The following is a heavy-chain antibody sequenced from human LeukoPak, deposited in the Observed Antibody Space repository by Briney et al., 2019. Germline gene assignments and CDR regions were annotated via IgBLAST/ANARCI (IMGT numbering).Heavy chain of an antibody. CDR3: ARGTLTTMTNVLFDY. CDR1: GGSISSYY. CDR2: VNHNGIT. V-gene: IGHV4-34*01. J-gene: IGHJ4*02. Sequence: SETLSLTCTVSGGSISSYYWSWIRQPPGKGLEWIGEVNHNGITNYNPSLKSRLTISLGTSKNQFSLNLTSVTAADSAVYYCARGTLTTMTNVLFDYWDQGSLVTVSS. D-gene: IGHD4-17*01.